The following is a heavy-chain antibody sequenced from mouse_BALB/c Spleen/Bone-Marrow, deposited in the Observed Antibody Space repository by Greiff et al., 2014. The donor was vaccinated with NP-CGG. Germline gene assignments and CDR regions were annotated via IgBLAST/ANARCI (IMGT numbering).Heavy chain of an antibody. V-gene: IGHV3-1*02. CDR1: GYSITSGYS. CDR3: APTTVVAHYAMDY. D-gene: IGHD1-1*01. Sequence: EVQRVESGPDLVKPSQSLSLTCTVTGYSITSGYSWHWIRPFPGNKLEWMGYIHYSGSTNYNPSLKSRISITRDTSKNQFFLQLNSVTTEDTATYYCAPTTVVAHYAMDYWGQGTSVTVSS. J-gene: IGHJ4*01. CDR2: IHYSGST.